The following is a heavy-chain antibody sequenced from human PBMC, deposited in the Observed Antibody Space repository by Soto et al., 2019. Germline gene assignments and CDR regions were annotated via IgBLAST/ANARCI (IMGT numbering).Heavy chain of an antibody. V-gene: IGHV6-1*01. CDR1: GNILSSNSVA. CDR2: TYYRSKWYN. CDR3: ARGQFTAFDI. J-gene: IGHJ3*02. D-gene: IGHD6-19*01. Sequence: PSQTLSLTCAFSGNILSSNSVAWNWIRQSPSRGLEWLGRTYYRSKWYNDYAVSVKGRITVNPDTSKNQFSLQLNSVTPEDTAVYFGARGQFTAFDIWGQGTVVTVSS.